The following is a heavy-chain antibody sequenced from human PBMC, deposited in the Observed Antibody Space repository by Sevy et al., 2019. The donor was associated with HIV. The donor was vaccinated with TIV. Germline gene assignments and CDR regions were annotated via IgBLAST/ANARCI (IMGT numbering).Heavy chain of an antibody. V-gene: IGHV3-72*01. J-gene: IGHJ6*03. CDR2: IRNRPNRYTT. CDR1: GFAFSDHY. D-gene: IGHD2-21*01. Sequence: GGSLRLSCAASGFAFSDHYVDWVRQAPGKGLEWVDRIRNRPNRYTTEYAASVEGRFTISRDDSRHSLYLQMNSLKTEDSAVYYCVRGPNCGVGGCQQISPYCLDVWGKGATVTVSS. CDR3: VRGPNCGVGGCQQISPYCLDV.